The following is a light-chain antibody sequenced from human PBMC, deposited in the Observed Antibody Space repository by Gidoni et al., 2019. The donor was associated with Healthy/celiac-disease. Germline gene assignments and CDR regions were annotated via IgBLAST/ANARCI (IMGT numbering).Light chain of an antibody. CDR1: SSDVGGYNY. CDR2: EVS. CDR3: TSYAGSNNLVV. J-gene: IGLJ2*01. V-gene: IGLV2-8*01. Sequence: QSALTQPPSASGSPGQSVTISCTGTSSDVGGYNYVSWYQQHPGKAPKFMISEVSKRPSGVPDRFSGSKSGNTASLTVSGLQAEDEADYYCTSYAGSNNLVVFGGGTKLTVL.